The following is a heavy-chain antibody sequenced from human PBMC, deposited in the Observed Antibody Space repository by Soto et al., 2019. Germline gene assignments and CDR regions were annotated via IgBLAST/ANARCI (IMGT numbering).Heavy chain of an antibody. CDR3: AKFFVETGSNSGWPWSFHY. CDR2: ISGSGGTT. V-gene: IGHV3-23*01. Sequence: EVQLLESGGGLVQPGRSLRLSCAASGFTFSNYAMSWVRQAPGQGLDWVSAISGSGGTTYYADSVKGRFTISRDNPKNTLFPQMNSLRAEDAAVYYCAKFFVETGSNSGWPWSFHYWGQGTLVTVSS. CDR1: GFTFSNYA. D-gene: IGHD6-25*01. J-gene: IGHJ4*02.